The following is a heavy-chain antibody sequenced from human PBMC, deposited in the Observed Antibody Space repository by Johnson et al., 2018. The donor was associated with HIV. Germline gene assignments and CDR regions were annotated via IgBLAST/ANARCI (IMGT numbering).Heavy chain of an antibody. J-gene: IGHJ3*02. CDR2: ISYDGSNK. CDR3: ARDLGWLQSGDAFDI. Sequence: QVQLVESGGRVVQPGGSLILSCAASGFTFSTYGMHWVRQAPGRGLEWVAVISYDGSNKYYADSVKGRFTISRDNSKNTLYLQMNSLRVEDTAVYYCARDLGWLQSGDAFDIWGQGTMVTVSS. D-gene: IGHD5-24*01. CDR1: GFTFSTYG. V-gene: IGHV3-30*03.